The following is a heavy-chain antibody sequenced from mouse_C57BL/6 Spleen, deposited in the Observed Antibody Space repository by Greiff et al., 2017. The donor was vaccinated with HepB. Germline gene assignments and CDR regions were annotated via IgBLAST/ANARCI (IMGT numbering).Heavy chain of an antibody. CDR2: INPSTGGT. V-gene: IGHV1-42*01. CDR1: GYSFTGYY. Sequence: VHVKQSGPELVKPGASVKISCKASGYSFTGYYMNWVKQSPEKSLEWIGEINPSTGGTTYNQKFKAKATLTVDKSSSTAYMQLKSLTSEDSAVYYCARPLITTVVATDYAMDYWGQGTSVTVSS. D-gene: IGHD1-1*01. CDR3: ARPLITTVVATDYAMDY. J-gene: IGHJ4*01.